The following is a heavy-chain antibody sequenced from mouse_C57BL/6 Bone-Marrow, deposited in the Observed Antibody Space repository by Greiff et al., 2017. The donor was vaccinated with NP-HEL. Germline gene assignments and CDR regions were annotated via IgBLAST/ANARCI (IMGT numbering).Heavy chain of an antibody. J-gene: IGHJ2*01. CDR1: GYAFSSSW. Sequence: VQLQQSGPELVKPGASVKISCKASGYAFSSSWMNWVKQRPGKGLEWIGRIYPGDGDTNYNGKFKGKATLTADKSSSTAYMQLSSLTSEDSAVYFCARDDDDWPYYFDYWGQGTTLTVSS. CDR2: IYPGDGDT. CDR3: ARDDDDWPYYFDY. D-gene: IGHD2-4*01. V-gene: IGHV1-82*01.